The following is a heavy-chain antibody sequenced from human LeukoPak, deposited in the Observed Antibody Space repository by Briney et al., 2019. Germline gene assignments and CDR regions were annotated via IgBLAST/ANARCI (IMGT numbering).Heavy chain of an antibody. D-gene: IGHD4-11*01. CDR1: GFTLSNYW. V-gene: IGHV3-74*01. CDR2: INPGGSNI. CDR3: ARSNQADDY. Sequence: GGSLRLSCAASGFTLSNYWMHWVRQVQGKGLVWVSRINPGGSNIAYADSVKGRFTISRDDAKNTLYLQMNSLRAEDTAVYYCARSNQADDYWGQGTLVTVSS. J-gene: IGHJ4*02.